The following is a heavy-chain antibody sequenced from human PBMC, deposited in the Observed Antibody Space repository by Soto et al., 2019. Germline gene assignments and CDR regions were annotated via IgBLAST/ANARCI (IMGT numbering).Heavy chain of an antibody. J-gene: IGHJ4*02. V-gene: IGHV3-13*01. CDR1: GFIFSSYD. D-gene: IGHD5-18*01. CDR2: IGTAGDA. Sequence: GGSLRLSCAASGFIFSSYDMHWVRQATGKGLEWVSTIGTAGDAYYPGSVKGRFTISRENAKNSLYLQMNSLRAGDTAVYYCARGGRGYNYGTFDYWGQGTLVTVSS. CDR3: ARGGRGYNYGTFDY.